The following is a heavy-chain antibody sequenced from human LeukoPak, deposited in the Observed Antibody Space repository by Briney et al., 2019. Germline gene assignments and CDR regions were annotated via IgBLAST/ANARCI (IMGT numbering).Heavy chain of an antibody. CDR1: GYSFTNYG. CDR3: ARSCGSSSCFFVY. D-gene: IGHD2-2*01. V-gene: IGHV1-18*01. Sequence: ASVKVSCKASGYSFTNYGISWVRQAPGQGLEWMGRISAYNGDSNSVQKFQGRLTMTTDTPTSTAYMELRSLRSDGTAVYYCARSCGSSSCFFVYWGQGTLVTVSS. CDR2: ISAYNGDS. J-gene: IGHJ4*02.